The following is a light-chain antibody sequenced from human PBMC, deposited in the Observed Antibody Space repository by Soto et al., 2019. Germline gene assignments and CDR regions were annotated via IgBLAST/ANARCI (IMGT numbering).Light chain of an antibody. J-gene: IGLJ1*01. CDR2: EGS. CDR3: CSYAGSRTFV. Sequence: QSALTQPASVSGSPGQSITISCTGTSSVVGSYNLVSWYQQHPGKAPKLMIYEGSKRPSGVSNRFSGSKSGNTASLTISGLQAEYEADYYCCSYAGSRTFVFGTGTKVTVL. CDR1: SSVVGSYNL. V-gene: IGLV2-23*03.